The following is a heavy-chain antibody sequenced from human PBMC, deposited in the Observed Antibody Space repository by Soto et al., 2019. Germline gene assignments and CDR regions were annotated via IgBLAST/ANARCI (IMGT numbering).Heavy chain of an antibody. D-gene: IGHD2-2*01. Sequence: ASVKVSCKASGGTLSSYAISWVRQAPGQGLEWMGGIIPIFGTANYAQKFQGRVTITRDTSATTAYMELSSLRSEDSAVFYCARTDCSSTSCYNYYYYGMDVWGQGTTVTVSS. V-gene: IGHV1-69*05. J-gene: IGHJ6*02. CDR2: IIPIFGTA. CDR1: GGTLSSYA. CDR3: ARTDCSSTSCYNYYYYGMDV.